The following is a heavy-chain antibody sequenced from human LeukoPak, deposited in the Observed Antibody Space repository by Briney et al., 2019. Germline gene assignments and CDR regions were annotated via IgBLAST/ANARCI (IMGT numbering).Heavy chain of an antibody. CDR3: AKQMRD. D-gene: IGHD1/OR15-1a*01. CDR2: INGDGSNA. CDR1: GVTLSSYW. J-gene: IGHJ4*02. V-gene: IGHV3-74*01. Sequence: GGSLRLSCAASGVTLSSYWMHWVRQVPGKGLVWVSQINGDGSNAYYADSVKGRFTISRDNAKNTLYLQVNNLRAEDTAVYYCAKQMRDWGQGTLVTVSS.